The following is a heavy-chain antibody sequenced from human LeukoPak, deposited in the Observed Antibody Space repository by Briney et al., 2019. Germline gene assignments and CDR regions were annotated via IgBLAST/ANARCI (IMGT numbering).Heavy chain of an antibody. Sequence: SETLSLTCSVSGGSINSGDFHWSWVRQSPGKGLEWIGYINYRGSTDCNSSLKSRLIISVDTSKNHFSLKLNSVTAADTAVYYCASLGGYYNYWGQGRLVIVSS. D-gene: IGHD3-22*01. CDR2: INYRGST. CDR1: GGSINSGDFH. V-gene: IGHV4-30-4*01. CDR3: ASLGGYYNY. J-gene: IGHJ4*02.